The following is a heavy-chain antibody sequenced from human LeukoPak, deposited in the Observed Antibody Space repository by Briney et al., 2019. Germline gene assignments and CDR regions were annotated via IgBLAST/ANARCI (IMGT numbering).Heavy chain of an antibody. CDR2: ISGSGGSA. D-gene: IGHD2-2*01. CDR3: ANDPPHCSSTSCYRPGYI. J-gene: IGHJ4*02. CDR1: GFTFSTYV. Sequence: PGGSLRLSCEASGFTFSTYVVNWVRQAPGKGLEWVSTISGSGGSAYYADSVNGRFTISRDNSKNTLYLQMNSLRAEDTAVYYCANDPPHCSSTSCYRPGYIWGQGTLVTVSS. V-gene: IGHV3-23*01.